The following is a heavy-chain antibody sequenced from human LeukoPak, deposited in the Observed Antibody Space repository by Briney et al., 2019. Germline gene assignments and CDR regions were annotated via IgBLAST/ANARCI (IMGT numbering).Heavy chain of an antibody. CDR2: IYSGGST. CDR1: GFTVSSNY. Sequence: GGSLRLSCAASGFTVSSNYMSWVRQAPGKGLEWVSVIYSGGSTYYADSVKGRFTISRDNSKNTLYLQMNSLRAEDTAAYYCARGVGSGSRLRAGDYWGQGTLVTVSS. J-gene: IGHJ4*02. V-gene: IGHV3-53*01. D-gene: IGHD1-26*01. CDR3: ARGVGSGSRLRAGDY.